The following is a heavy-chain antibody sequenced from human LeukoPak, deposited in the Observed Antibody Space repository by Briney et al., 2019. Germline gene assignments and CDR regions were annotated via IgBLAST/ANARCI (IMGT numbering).Heavy chain of an antibody. J-gene: IGHJ5*02. CDR3: AREYYPNWFDP. D-gene: IGHD3-10*01. CDR1: GGSVSSYY. CDR2: IYYSGST. Sequence: SEALSLTCTVSGGSVSSYYWSWIRQPPGKGLEWIGYIYYSGSTNYNPSLKSRVTISVDTSKNQFSLKLSSVTAADTAVYYCAREYYPNWFDPWGQGTLVTVSS. V-gene: IGHV4-59*02.